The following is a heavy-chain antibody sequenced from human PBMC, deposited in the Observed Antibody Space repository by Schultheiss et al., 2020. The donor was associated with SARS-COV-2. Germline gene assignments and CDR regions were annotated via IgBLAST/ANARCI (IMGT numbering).Heavy chain of an antibody. CDR2: ISYDGSNK. Sequence: GGSLRLSCAASGFTFSYAWLNWVRQAPGKGLEWVAVISYDGSNKYYADSVKGRFTISRDNSKNTLYLQMNSLRAEDTAVYYCAKGCAFSTTCYFYLYYGMDVWGQGTTVTVSS. D-gene: IGHD2-2*01. CDR3: AKGCAFSTTCYFYLYYGMDV. V-gene: IGHV3-30*18. CDR1: GFTFSYAW. J-gene: IGHJ6*02.